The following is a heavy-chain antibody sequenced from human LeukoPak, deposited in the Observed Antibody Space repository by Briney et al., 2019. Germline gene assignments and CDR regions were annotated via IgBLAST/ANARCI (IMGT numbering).Heavy chain of an antibody. D-gene: IGHD4-11*01. J-gene: IGHJ4*02. V-gene: IGHV5-51*01. CDR1: GYSFTNYW. CDR3: ARQSSSSNYGFDY. Sequence: GESLKISCKGSGYSFTNYWIGWVRQMPGKGLERMGIIYPGDSDSRYSPSFQGQVTISADKSISTAYLQWSSLKASDTAMYYCARQSSSSNYGFDYWGQGTLVTVSS. CDR2: IYPGDSDS.